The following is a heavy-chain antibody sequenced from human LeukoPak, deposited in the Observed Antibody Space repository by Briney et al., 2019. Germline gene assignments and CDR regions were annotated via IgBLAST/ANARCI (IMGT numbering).Heavy chain of an antibody. D-gene: IGHD3-10*01. J-gene: IGHJ4*02. V-gene: IGHV1-69*05. CDR2: IIPIFGTA. Sequence: SVKVSCKASGGTFSSYAISWVRQAPGQGLEWMGRIIPIFGTANYAQKFQGRVTITTDESTSTAYMELSGLRSEDAAVYYCVMYYYGSGPAGGFDYWGQGTLVTVSS. CDR1: GGTFSSYA. CDR3: VMYYYGSGPAGGFDY.